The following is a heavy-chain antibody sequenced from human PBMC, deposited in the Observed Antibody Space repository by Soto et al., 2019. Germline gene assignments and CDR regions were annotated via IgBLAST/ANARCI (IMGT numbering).Heavy chain of an antibody. CDR3: ARVTEGKLDS. CDR2: ISSSGSTK. CDR1: GFTFTNYY. Sequence: QVQLVESGGGLVKPGGSLRLSCAASGFTFTNYYMSWIRQAPRKGLEWVSYISSSGSTKYYTDSVKGRFTISRDNAKDSLDLQMNSLGAEDTAVYYCARVTEGKLDSWGQGALVTVSS. J-gene: IGHJ4*02. D-gene: IGHD2-21*02. V-gene: IGHV3-11*01.